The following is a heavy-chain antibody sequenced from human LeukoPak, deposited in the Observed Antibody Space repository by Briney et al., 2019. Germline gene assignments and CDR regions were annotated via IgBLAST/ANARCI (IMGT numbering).Heavy chain of an antibody. J-gene: IGHJ2*01. Sequence: PSETLSLTCTVSGGSIRGYYWSWIRQPPGKGLEWIGYIHYSGSTNYNPSLKSRLTISLDTSKNQFSLKLSSVTAADTAVYYCTRHPTDYWYFVLWGRGTLVTISS. CDR3: TRHPTDYWYFVL. CDR1: GGSIRGYY. V-gene: IGHV4-59*08. CDR2: IHYSGST.